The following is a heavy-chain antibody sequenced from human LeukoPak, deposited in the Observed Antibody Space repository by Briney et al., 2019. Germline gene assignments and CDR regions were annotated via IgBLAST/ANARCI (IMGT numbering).Heavy chain of an antibody. D-gene: IGHD1-26*01. Sequence: PPGGSLRLSCAASGFTVSSNYMSRVRQAPGKGLEWVSVIYSGGSTYYADSVKGRFTISRDNSKNTLYLQMNSLRAEDTAVYYCARHLIVGATEGAFDIWGQGTMVTVSS. CDR2: IYSGGST. CDR1: GFTVSSNY. V-gene: IGHV3-66*02. J-gene: IGHJ3*02. CDR3: ARHLIVGATEGAFDI.